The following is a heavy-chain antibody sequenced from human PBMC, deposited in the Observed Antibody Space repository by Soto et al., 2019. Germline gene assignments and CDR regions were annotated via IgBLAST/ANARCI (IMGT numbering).Heavy chain of an antibody. V-gene: IGHV4-34*01. D-gene: IGHD1-26*01. Sequence: SETLSLTCAVYGGSFSGYYWSWIRQPPGKGLEWIREINHSGSTNYNPSLKSRVTISVDTSKNQFSLKLSSVTAADTAVYYCARGRYSGSYDYWGQGTLVTVSS. CDR1: GGSFSGYY. J-gene: IGHJ4*02. CDR2: INHSGST. CDR3: ARGRYSGSYDY.